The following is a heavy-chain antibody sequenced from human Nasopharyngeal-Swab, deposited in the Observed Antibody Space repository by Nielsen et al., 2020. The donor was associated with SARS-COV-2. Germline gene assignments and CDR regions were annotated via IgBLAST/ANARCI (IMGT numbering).Heavy chain of an antibody. J-gene: IGHJ6*03. CDR3: AGAGPRAYYYYMDV. Sequence: GESLKISCAASGFTVSSNYMSWVRQAPGKGLEWVSVIYSGGSTYYADSVKGRFTISRDNSKNTLYLQMNSLRAEDKAVYYCAGAGPRAYYYYMDVWGKGTTVTVSS. CDR2: IYSGGST. V-gene: IGHV3-53*01. CDR1: GFTVSSNY.